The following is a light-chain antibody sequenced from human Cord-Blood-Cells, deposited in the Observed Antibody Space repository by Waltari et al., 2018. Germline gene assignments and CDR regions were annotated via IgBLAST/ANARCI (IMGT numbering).Light chain of an antibody. Sequence: GSPGQSVTISCTGTSSDVGGYNYVSWYQQHPGKAPKLMIYDVSKRPSGVPDRFSGSKSGNTASLTISGLQAEDEADYYCCSYAGSYTWVFGTGTKVTVL. V-gene: IGLV2-11*01. J-gene: IGLJ1*01. CDR3: CSYAGSYTWV. CDR1: SSDVGGYNY. CDR2: DVS.